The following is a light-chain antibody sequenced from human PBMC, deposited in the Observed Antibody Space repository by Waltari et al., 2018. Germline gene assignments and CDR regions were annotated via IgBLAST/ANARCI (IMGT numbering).Light chain of an antibody. CDR1: KLGEKY. CDR2: EDD. CDR3: QAWDGSTSTVV. J-gene: IGLJ2*01. Sequence: SYEVTQPPSVSVSPGQTASITCSGDKLGEKYVSWYQQKPGQSPVVVIYEDDDRPSGIPERFSGSNSGNTATLNISGTQAMDEADYYCQAWDGSTSTVVFGGGTKVTVL. V-gene: IGLV3-1*01.